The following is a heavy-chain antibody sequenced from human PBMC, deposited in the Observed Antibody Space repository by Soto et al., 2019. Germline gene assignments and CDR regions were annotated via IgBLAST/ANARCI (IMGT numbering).Heavy chain of an antibody. CDR2: IIGGGGST. D-gene: IGHD3-16*02. V-gene: IGHV3-23*01. J-gene: IGHJ3*02. CDR3: AKPRFGSLINAACDI. Sequence: GGSLRLSCAAAGFTFSGYAMSWGRQAPGKGLEWGSAIIGGGGSTYCADSVEGRFTFSRDNSKDTLYLHMSSLRAEDTAVYYFAKPRFGSLINAACDIWAQGTMVT. CDR1: GFTFSGYA.